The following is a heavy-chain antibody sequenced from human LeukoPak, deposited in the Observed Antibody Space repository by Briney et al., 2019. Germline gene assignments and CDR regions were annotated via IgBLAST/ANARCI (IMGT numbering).Heavy chain of an antibody. CDR2: IYYSGNT. Sequence: SETLSLTCTVSGGSISSYYWSWIRQPPGKGLEWVGYIYYSGNTNYNPSLKSRVTISVDRSKNQFSLKLSSVTAADTAVYYCARDSGATLSSPIRPYYFDYWGQGTLVTVSS. CDR1: GGSISSYY. CDR3: ARDSGATLSSPIRPYYFDY. D-gene: IGHD5-12*01. J-gene: IGHJ4*02. V-gene: IGHV4-59*01.